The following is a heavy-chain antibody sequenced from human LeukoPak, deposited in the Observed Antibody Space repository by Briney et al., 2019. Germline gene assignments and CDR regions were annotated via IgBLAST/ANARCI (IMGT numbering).Heavy chain of an antibody. CDR3: ARDVSDYYDSSGLDY. CDR1: GFSFSDYY. Sequence: GGSLRLSCAASGFSFSDYYVSWIRQAPGKGLEWVSYISSSSSYTNYADSVKGRFTISRDNAKNSLYLQMNSLRAEDTAVYYCARDVSDYYDSSGLDYWGQGTLVTVSS. CDR2: ISSSSSYT. D-gene: IGHD3-22*01. V-gene: IGHV3-11*05. J-gene: IGHJ4*02.